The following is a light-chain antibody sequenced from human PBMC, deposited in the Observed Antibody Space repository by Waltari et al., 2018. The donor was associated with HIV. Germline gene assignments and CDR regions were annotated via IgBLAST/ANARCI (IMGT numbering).Light chain of an antibody. CDR1: ERLVYSDGNTY. V-gene: IGKV2-30*01. J-gene: IGKJ2*01. CDR3: MHGTHWPPT. Sequence: TQSPVSLSVSLGQPASISCTSSERLVYSDGNTYLNWFRQRPGQSPRRLIYRVSNLYPGVGDRISVSGSSINFTLTISRVEAKDVGFYYCMHGTHWPPTFGGGTRLDIK. CDR2: RVS.